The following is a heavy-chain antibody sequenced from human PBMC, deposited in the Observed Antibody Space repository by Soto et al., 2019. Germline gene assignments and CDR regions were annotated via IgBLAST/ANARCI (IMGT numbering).Heavy chain of an antibody. J-gene: IGHJ5*02. V-gene: IGHV1-69*06. CDR3: ARDVRYCSGGSCYSTT. CDR1: GGTFGTYA. CDR2: IIPIFATA. D-gene: IGHD2-15*01. Sequence: ASVKVSCKASGGTFGTYAISWVRQAPGQGLEWMGGIIPIFATANYAQSLQGRVSITADKSTGTAYMELSSLRYEDTAVYFCARDVRYCSGGSCYSTTWGQGTLVTVSS.